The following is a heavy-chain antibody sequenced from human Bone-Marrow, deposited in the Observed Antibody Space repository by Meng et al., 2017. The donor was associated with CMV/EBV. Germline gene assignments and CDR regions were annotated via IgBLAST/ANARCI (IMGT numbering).Heavy chain of an antibody. D-gene: IGHD3-3*01. J-gene: IGHJ5*02. CDR2: IKQDGSEK. CDR3: AREIDREIFGVVRHWFDP. Sequence: GESLKISCAASGFTFSSYWMSWVRQAPGKGLEWVANIKQDGSEKYYVDSVKGRFTISRDNAKNSLYLQMNSLRAEDTAVYYCAREIDREIFGVVRHWFDPWGQGNLVNVSS. CDR1: GFTFSSYW. V-gene: IGHV3-7*01.